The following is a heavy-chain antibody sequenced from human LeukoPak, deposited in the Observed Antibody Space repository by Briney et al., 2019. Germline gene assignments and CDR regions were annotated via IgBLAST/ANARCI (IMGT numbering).Heavy chain of an antibody. Sequence: ASVKVSCKASGYTFTSYYMHWVRQAPGQGLEWMGIINPSGGSTSYAQKFQGRVTMTRDTSTSTVYMELSSLRSEDTAVYYCARGVYGDYPINPFDYWGQGTLVTVSS. CDR1: GYTFTSYY. V-gene: IGHV1-46*01. D-gene: IGHD4-17*01. CDR3: ARGVYGDYPINPFDY. J-gene: IGHJ4*02. CDR2: INPSGGST.